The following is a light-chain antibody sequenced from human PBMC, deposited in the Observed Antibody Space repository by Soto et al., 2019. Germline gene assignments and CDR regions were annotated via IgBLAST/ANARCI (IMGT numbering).Light chain of an antibody. Sequence: DIQMTQSPSTLSASVGDRVTITCRASQSISIWLAWYQQKPGQAPKLLIYDASRLESGVPSRFSGSGSGTEFTLTISSLQPDDFATYYCQQYNSYSVTFGGGTKVEIK. CDR2: DAS. CDR3: QQYNSYSVT. J-gene: IGKJ4*01. V-gene: IGKV1-5*01. CDR1: QSISIW.